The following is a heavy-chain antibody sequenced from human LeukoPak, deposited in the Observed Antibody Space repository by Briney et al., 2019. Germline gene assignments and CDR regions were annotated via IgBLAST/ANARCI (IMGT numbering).Heavy chain of an antibody. Sequence: SETLSLTCAVYGGSFSGYYWSWIRQPPGKGLEWIGEISHSGSTNYNPSLKSRVTISVDTSKNQFSLKLSSVTAADTAVYYCARLVPPNRRRYYFDYWGQGTLVTVSS. CDR3: ARLVPPNRRRYYFDY. J-gene: IGHJ4*02. CDR2: ISHSGST. D-gene: IGHD6-13*01. V-gene: IGHV4-34*01. CDR1: GGSFSGYY.